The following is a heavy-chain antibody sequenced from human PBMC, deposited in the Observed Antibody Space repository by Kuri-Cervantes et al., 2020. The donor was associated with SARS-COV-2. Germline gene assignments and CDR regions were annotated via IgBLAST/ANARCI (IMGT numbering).Heavy chain of an antibody. CDR3: ARVVVTATCYFDC. D-gene: IGHD2-21*02. V-gene: IGHV4-30-2*01. CDR2: IYHSGSA. J-gene: IGHJ4*02. Sequence: SETLSLTCAVSGGSISSGGYSWSWVRQPPGKGLEWIGYIYHSGSAYYNPSLKSRVTISVDRSKNQFSLRLTSVTAADTAVYYCARVVVTATCYFDCWGQGTLVTVSS. CDR1: GGSISSGGYS.